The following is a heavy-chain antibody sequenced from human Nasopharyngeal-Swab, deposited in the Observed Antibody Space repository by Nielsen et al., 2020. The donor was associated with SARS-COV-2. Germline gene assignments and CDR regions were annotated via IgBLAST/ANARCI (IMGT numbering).Heavy chain of an antibody. CDR3: ARDTPPYYDFWSALGGYYYYGMDV. J-gene: IGHJ6*02. D-gene: IGHD3-3*01. CDR2: IKQDGSEK. V-gene: IGHV3-7*01. Sequence: GGSLRLSCAASGFTFSSYWMSWVRQAPGKGLEWVANIKQDGSEKYYVDSVKGRFTISRDNAKNSLYLQMNSLRAEDTAVYYCARDTPPYYDFWSALGGYYYYGMDVWGQGTTVTVSS. CDR1: GFTFSSYW.